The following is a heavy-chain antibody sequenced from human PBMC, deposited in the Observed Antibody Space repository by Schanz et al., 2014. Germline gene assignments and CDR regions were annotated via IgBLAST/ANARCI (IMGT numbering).Heavy chain of an antibody. CDR3: ARGGYSSGWYDRDIAHFDY. D-gene: IGHD6-19*01. Sequence: QVHLVQSGAEVHKPGASLKISCKASGYTFTNFFLHWVRQAPGQGLEWMGWISPYNGNTNYAQKLQGRVTMTADTSTSTAYMDLRSLRSDDTAVYYCARGGYSSGWYDRDIAHFDYWGQGTLVTVSS. CDR2: ISPYNGNT. CDR1: GYTFTNFF. V-gene: IGHV1-18*04. J-gene: IGHJ4*02.